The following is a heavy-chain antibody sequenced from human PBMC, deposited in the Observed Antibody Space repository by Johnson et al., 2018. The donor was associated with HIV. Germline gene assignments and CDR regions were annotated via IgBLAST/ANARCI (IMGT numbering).Heavy chain of an antibody. CDR3: ARRRGYSYGLTWGGYAFDI. CDR1: GFTFSSYW. J-gene: IGHJ3*02. V-gene: IGHV3-7*05. D-gene: IGHD5-18*01. CDR2: IKQDGSEK. Sequence: VQLVESGGGLVQPGGSLRLSCAASGFTFSSYWMSWVRQAPGKGLEWVANIKQDGSEKYYVDSVKGRFTISRDNAKNSLYLQMNSLRAEDTVVYYCARRRGYSYGLTWGGYAFDIWGQGTMVTVSS.